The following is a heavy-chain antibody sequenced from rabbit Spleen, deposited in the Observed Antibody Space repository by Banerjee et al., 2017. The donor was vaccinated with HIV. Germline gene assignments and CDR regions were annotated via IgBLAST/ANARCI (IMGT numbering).Heavy chain of an antibody. CDR2: INASTGKP. V-gene: IGHV1S40*01. D-gene: IGHD1-1*01. J-gene: IGHJ4*01. CDR1: GFSFSSRYY. Sequence: QSLEESGGDLVKPGASLTLTCTASGFSFSSRYYMCWVRQAPGKGLEWIACINASTGKPVYATWAKGRFTISRTSSTTVTLRMTSLTAADRATYFCARDLVAVIGWNFNLWGPGTLVTVS. CDR3: ARDLVAVIGWNFNL.